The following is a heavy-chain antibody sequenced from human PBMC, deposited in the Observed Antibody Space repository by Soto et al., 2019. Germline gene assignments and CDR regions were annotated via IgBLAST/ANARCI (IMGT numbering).Heavy chain of an antibody. V-gene: IGHV3-30-3*01. D-gene: IGHD2-8*01. CDR2: ISYDGGNK. Sequence: PGGSLRLSCAASGFTFSSYAMHWVRQAPGKGLAWVAVISYDGGNKYYADSVKGRFTISRDNSKNTLYVQMNSLRPEDTAVYYCARAPDIVLIRAYYYYGMDVWGQGTTVTVSS. J-gene: IGHJ6*02. CDR3: ARAPDIVLIRAYYYYGMDV. CDR1: GFTFSSYA.